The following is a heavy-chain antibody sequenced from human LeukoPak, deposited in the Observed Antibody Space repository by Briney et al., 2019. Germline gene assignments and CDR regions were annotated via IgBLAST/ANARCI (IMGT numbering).Heavy chain of an antibody. D-gene: IGHD6-19*01. V-gene: IGHV3-30*04. CDR3: ATSTTVAGTFWFDP. Sequence: GGSLRLSCAPSGVSLSNYALDWVRQAPGEGLEWVAAISYDGSKTYYTDSVKGRFTISRDDPSDTLSLQMDSLRAEDTALYYCATSTTVAGTFWFDPRGQGTLVIVSS. CDR1: GVSLSNYA. CDR2: ISYDGSKT. J-gene: IGHJ5*02.